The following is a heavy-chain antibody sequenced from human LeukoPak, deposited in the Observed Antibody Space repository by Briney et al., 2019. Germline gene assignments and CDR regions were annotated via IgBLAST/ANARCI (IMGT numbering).Heavy chain of an antibody. Sequence: PGGSLRLSCAASGFTFSSYWMNWVRQAPGKGLMWVSVMSEDGSKTYYADSVKGRFTRSRDNAKSTLYLQMNSLRAEDTAMYYCTRDFWSTSRIPWGQGTLVTVSS. CDR2: MSEDGSKT. J-gene: IGHJ5*02. CDR3: TRDFWSTSRIP. D-gene: IGHD3-3*01. CDR1: GFTFSSYW. V-gene: IGHV3-74*01.